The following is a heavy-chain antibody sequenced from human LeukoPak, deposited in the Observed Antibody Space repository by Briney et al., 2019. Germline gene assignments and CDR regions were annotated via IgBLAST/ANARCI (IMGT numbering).Heavy chain of an antibody. Sequence: RASVKVSCKASGYTFTGYYMHWVRQAPGQGLEWMGWINPNSGGTNYAQKFQGRVTMTRDTSISTAYMELSRLRSDDTAVYYCARSITMIVVVIDAFDIWGQGTMVTVSS. CDR1: GYTFTGYY. CDR3: ARSITMIVVVIDAFDI. CDR2: INPNSGGT. V-gene: IGHV1-2*02. D-gene: IGHD3-22*01. J-gene: IGHJ3*02.